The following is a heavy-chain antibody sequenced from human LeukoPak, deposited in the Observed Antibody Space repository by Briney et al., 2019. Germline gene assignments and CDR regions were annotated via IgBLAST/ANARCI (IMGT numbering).Heavy chain of an antibody. CDR3: ARRYGSYYYYYMDV. CDR2: INPNSGNT. Sequence: ASVKVSCKASGYTFMGYYMHWVRQAPGQGLEWMGWINPNSGNTGYAQKFQGRVTMTRNTSISTAYMELSSLRSEDTAVYYCARRYGSYYYYYMDVWGKGTTVTISS. J-gene: IGHJ6*03. V-gene: IGHV1-8*02. D-gene: IGHD1-26*01. CDR1: GYTFMGYY.